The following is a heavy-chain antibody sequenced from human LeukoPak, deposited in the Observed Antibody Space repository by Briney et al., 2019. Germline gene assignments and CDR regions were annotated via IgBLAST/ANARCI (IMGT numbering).Heavy chain of an antibody. CDR2: PRSKAPDETT. J-gene: IGHJ4*02. V-gene: IGHV3-49*03. CDR1: GFTFGDYA. CDR3: TSAGRYCSGGSCYSFY. Sequence: SLRLSCTASGFTFGDYAMSWFRQAPGEGLEWVGFPRSKAPDETTEYAASMKGRFTISRDDSESIAYLQMDSLKTEDTAAYYCTSAGRYCSGGSCYSFYWGQGTLVTVSS. D-gene: IGHD2-15*01.